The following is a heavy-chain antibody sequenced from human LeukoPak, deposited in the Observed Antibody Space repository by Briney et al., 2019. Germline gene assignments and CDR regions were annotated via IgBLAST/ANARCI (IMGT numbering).Heavy chain of an antibody. J-gene: IGHJ5*02. CDR2: ISSSGSTI. CDR1: GFTFSDYY. CDR3: ARDYTYYYDSSGYSP. Sequence: GGSLRLSCAASGFTFSDYYMSWIRQAPGKGLERVSYISSSGSTIYYADSVKGRFTISRDNAKNSLYLQMNSLRAEDTAVYYCARDYTYYYDSSGYSPWGQGTLVTVSS. D-gene: IGHD3-22*01. V-gene: IGHV3-11*01.